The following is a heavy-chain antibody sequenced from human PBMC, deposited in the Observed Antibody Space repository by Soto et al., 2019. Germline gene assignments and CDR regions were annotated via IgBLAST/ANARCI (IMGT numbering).Heavy chain of an antibody. D-gene: IGHD7-27*01. CDR2: TSAKGTT. CDR1: GDTMSNYC. V-gene: IGHV4-4*07. J-gene: IGHJ3*02. Sequence: QVQLQESGPGLVAPSETLSLTCSVSGDTMSNYCWSWIRQSAEKGLEWIGRTSAKGTTTYISSLKSRLTLSVDITNNQLSLSLKFVTAADTAVYFCARDQSGAADIRGQVRLVTVS. CDR3: ARDQSGAADI.